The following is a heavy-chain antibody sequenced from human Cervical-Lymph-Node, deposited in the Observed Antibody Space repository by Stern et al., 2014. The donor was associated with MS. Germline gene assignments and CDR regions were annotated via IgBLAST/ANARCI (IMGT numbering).Heavy chain of an antibody. Sequence: VQLVESGGGVVQPGRSLRLSCAASGFTFGSHAMHWVRQAPGKGLDWVALISYDGNSQHYADSVKGRFTISRDNSNNALYLQMNSLRAEDTAMYYCAKPAAARYFDYWGQGTQVTVAS. CDR3: AKPAAARYFDY. D-gene: IGHD6-25*01. V-gene: IGHV3-30-3*02. J-gene: IGHJ4*02. CDR1: GFTFGSHA. CDR2: ISYDGNSQ.